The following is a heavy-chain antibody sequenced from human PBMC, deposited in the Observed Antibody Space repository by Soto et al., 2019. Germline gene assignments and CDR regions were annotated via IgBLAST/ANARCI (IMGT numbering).Heavy chain of an antibody. D-gene: IGHD3-22*01. Sequence: PGGSLRLSCAASGFAISTYSMNWLRQAPGKGLEWVSYISISSSNIYYAASVKGRFTISRDNAKNSLYLQMNSLSDEDTALYYCATYYYDSSGSHFGYWGQGTLVTVSS. CDR1: GFAISTYS. V-gene: IGHV3-48*02. CDR2: ISISSSNI. CDR3: ATYYYDSSGSHFGY. J-gene: IGHJ4*02.